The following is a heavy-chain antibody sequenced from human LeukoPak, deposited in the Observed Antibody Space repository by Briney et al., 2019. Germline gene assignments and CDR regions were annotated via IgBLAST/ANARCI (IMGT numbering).Heavy chain of an antibody. D-gene: IGHD3-22*01. Sequence: PGGSLRLSCAASGFTFSSCAMSWVRQPPGMGLEWVSGMSGSGGTAYYADSVKGRFTISRDNSKNTLYLQMNSLRAEDTALYFCARAPAYYYDNTWFDYWGQGTLVTVSS. V-gene: IGHV3-23*01. CDR1: GFTFSSCA. J-gene: IGHJ4*02. CDR3: ARAPAYYYDNTWFDY. CDR2: MSGSGGTA.